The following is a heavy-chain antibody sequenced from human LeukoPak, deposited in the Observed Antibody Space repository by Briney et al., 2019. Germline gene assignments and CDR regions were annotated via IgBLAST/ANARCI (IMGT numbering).Heavy chain of an antibody. CDR3: ARSLRVAVAANY. V-gene: IGHV3-7*01. D-gene: IGHD6-19*01. J-gene: IGHJ4*02. Sequence: GGSLRLSCAASGFTFSSYWMSWVRQAPGKGLEWVANIKQDGSEKYYVDSVNGRFTISRDNAKNSLYLQMNSLRVEDTAVYYCARSLRVAVAANYWGQGTLVTVSS. CDR1: GFTFSSYW. CDR2: IKQDGSEK.